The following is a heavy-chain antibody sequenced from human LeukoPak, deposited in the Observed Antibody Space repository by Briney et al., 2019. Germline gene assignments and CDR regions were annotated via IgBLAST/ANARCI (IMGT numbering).Heavy chain of an antibody. D-gene: IGHD5-18*01. CDR2: IYYSGST. CDR3: ARALGHSYGYLFDY. CDR1: GGSISSYY. J-gene: IGHJ4*02. V-gene: IGHV4-59*01. Sequence: PSETLSLTCTVSGGSISSYYWSWIRQPPGKGLEWIGYIYYSGSTNYNPSLKSRVTISVDTSKNQFSLKLSSLTAADTAVYYCARALGHSYGYLFDYWGQGTLVTVSS.